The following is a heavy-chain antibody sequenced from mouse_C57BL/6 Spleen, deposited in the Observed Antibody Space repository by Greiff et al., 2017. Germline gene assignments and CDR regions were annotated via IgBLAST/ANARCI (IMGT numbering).Heavy chain of an antibody. CDR1: GYAFSSSW. D-gene: IGHD1-1*01. V-gene: IGHV1-82*01. CDR3: ASYYYGSSPAWFAY. CDR2: IYPGDGDT. Sequence: LVKPGASVKISCKASGYAFSSSWMNWVKQRPGKGLEWIGRIYPGDGDTNYNGKFKGKATLTADKSSSTAYMQLSSLTSEDSAVYFCASYYYGSSPAWFAYWGQGTLVTVSA. J-gene: IGHJ3*01.